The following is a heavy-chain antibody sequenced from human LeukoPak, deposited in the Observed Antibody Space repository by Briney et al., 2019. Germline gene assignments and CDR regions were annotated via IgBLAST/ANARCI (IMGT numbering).Heavy chain of an antibody. V-gene: IGHV3-21*01. CDR2: IISSGSYI. CDR3: TRDFGGYCSGGSCYSGWSDY. J-gene: IGHJ4*02. D-gene: IGHD2-15*01. CDR1: GFNFSSHS. Sequence: GGSLRLSCAASGFNFSSHSMNWVRQAPGMGLEWVSSIISSGSYIYYADSVKGRFTISRDNAKNSLSLQMNSLRAEDTAVYYCTRDFGGYCSGGSCYSGWSDYWGQGTLVTVSS.